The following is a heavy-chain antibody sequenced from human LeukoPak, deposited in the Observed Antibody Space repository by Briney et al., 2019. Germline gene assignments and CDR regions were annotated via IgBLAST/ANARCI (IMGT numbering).Heavy chain of an antibody. Sequence: SETLSLTCTVSGGSISSYYWSWIRQPPGKGLEWIGYIYYSGSTNYNPSLKSRVTISVDTSKNQFSLKLSSVTAADTAVYYCARSPRLGIAVANTWVGAFDIWGQGTMVTVSS. V-gene: IGHV4-59*01. CDR3: ARSPRLGIAVANTWVGAFDI. D-gene: IGHD6-19*01. CDR1: GGSISSYY. CDR2: IYYSGST. J-gene: IGHJ3*02.